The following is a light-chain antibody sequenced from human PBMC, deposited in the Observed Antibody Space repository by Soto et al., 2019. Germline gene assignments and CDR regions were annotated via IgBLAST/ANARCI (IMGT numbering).Light chain of an antibody. CDR1: RGHSSYA. J-gene: IGLJ2*01. CDR3: QTWGSGPLV. V-gene: IGLV4-69*01. Sequence: QPVLTQSPSASASLGASVKLTCTLRRGHSSYAIAWHQQQPEKGPRYLMKLNSDGSHSKGDGIPDRFSGSSSGAERYLTISSLQSEDEADYYCQTWGSGPLVFGGGTKVTVL. CDR2: LNSDGSH.